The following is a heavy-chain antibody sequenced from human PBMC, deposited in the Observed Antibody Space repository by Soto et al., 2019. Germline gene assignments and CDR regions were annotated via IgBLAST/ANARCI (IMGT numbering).Heavy chain of an antibody. CDR3: ARVPRAAAGGYNWLDP. V-gene: IGHV1-8*01. CDR2: MNPSSGNT. J-gene: IGHJ5*02. D-gene: IGHD6-13*01. Sequence: ASVKVSCKASGYTFASYDINWVRQATGQGLEWMGWMNPSSGNTGFAQKFQGRVTMTWNTSISTAYMELSSLRSEDTAVYYCARVPRAAAGGYNWLDPWGQGTLVTVSS. CDR1: GYTFASYD.